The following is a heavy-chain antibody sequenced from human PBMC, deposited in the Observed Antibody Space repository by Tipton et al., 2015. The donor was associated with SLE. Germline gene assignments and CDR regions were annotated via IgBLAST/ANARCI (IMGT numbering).Heavy chain of an antibody. V-gene: IGHV4-38-2*01. D-gene: IGHD4-17*01. J-gene: IGHJ5*02. CDR2: IYHSGRT. CDR3: ASLPPLFGDYSKYFDP. CDR1: GASLSSGYY. Sequence: TLSLTCALSGASLSSGYYWGWIRQPPGQGLEWNGSIYHSGRTYYNPSLKSRVNISVDTSKNQFSLRLTSVTPADPAVYYCASLPPLFGDYSKYFDPWGQGTLVTVSS.